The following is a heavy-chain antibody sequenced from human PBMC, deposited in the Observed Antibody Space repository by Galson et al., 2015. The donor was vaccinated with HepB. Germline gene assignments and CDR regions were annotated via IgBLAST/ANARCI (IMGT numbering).Heavy chain of an antibody. J-gene: IGHJ3*02. CDR3: ARDGTDTAMVRGSDAFDI. CDR1: GYTFTSYA. Sequence: SVKVSCKASGYTFTSYAMHWVRQAPGQRLEWMGWINAGNGNTKYSQKFQGRVTITRDTSASTAYMELSSLRSEDTAVYYCARDGTDTAMVRGSDAFDIWGQGTMVTVSS. V-gene: IGHV1-3*01. CDR2: INAGNGNT. D-gene: IGHD5-18*01.